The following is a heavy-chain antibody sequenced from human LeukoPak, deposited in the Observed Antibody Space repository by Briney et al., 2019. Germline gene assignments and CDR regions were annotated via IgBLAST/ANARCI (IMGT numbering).Heavy chain of an antibody. Sequence: GGSLRLSCAASGFTFDDYAMHWVRQAPGKSLEWVLGISWNSGSIGYADSVKGRFTISRDNAKNSLYLQMNSLRAEDTALYYCAKAGTIRAPFFDYWGQGTLVTVSS. CDR3: AKAGTIRAPFFDY. D-gene: IGHD6-13*01. V-gene: IGHV3-9*01. CDR2: ISWNSGSI. J-gene: IGHJ4*02. CDR1: GFTFDDYA.